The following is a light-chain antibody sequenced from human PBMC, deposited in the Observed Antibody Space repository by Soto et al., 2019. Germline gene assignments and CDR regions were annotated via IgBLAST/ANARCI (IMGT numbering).Light chain of an antibody. CDR1: QSIGFS. CDR3: QQRNSWPPT. V-gene: IGKV3-11*01. J-gene: IGKJ4*01. CDR2: DVS. Sequence: EIVLSQSPATLSSSPGERATLSCRASQSIGFSLAWYQQRPGQAPRLLIRDVSSRASGIPARFSGSGSGTDVTLTISSLEPEDSAVYYCQQRNSWPPTFGGGTKVEIK.